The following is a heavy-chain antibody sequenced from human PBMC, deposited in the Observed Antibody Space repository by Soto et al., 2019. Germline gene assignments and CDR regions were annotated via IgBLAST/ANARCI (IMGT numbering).Heavy chain of an antibody. J-gene: IGHJ4*02. CDR1: GFTFSSYW. D-gene: IGHD3-3*01. Sequence: EVQLVESGGGLVQPGGSLRLSCAASGFTFSSYWMSWVRQAPGKGLEWVANIKQDGSEKYYVDSVKGRFTISRDNAKNSLYLKMNSLRAEDTVVYYCARPLAPYYDFWSGYYTSFDYWGQGTLVTVSS. V-gene: IGHV3-7*01. CDR3: ARPLAPYYDFWSGYYTSFDY. CDR2: IKQDGSEK.